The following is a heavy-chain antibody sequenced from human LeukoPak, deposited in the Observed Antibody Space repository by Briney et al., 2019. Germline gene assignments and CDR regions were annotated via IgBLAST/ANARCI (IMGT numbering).Heavy chain of an antibody. D-gene: IGHD2-15*01. V-gene: IGHV4-34*01. CDR3: ARGSSGGSCYRL. Sequence: SETLSLTCAVYGGSFSGYYWSWIRQPPGKGLEWIGEIDHSGSTNYNPSLKSRVTISVDTSKNQFSLKLSSVTAADTAVYYCARGSSGGSCYRLWGQGTLVTVSS. CDR1: GGSFSGYY. J-gene: IGHJ4*02. CDR2: IDHSGST.